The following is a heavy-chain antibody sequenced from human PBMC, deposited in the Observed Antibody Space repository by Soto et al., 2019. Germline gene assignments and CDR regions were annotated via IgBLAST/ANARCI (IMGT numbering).Heavy chain of an antibody. V-gene: IGHV3-23*01. CDR3: ARAPQSRFLEWLLSNYFDY. CDR1: GFTFGTYA. CDR2: ITDVGDPT. D-gene: IGHD3-3*01. J-gene: IGHJ4*02. Sequence: PGGSLRLSCAASGFTFGTYAMNWVRQAPGKGLEWVSTITDVGDPTYYADSVKGRFTISRDNSKNALYLQMNSLRAEDTAVYYCARAPQSRFLEWLLSNYFDYWGQGTLVTVSS.